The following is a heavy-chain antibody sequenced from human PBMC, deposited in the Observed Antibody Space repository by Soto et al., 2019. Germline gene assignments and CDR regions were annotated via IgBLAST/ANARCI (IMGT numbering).Heavy chain of an antibody. D-gene: IGHD3-16*02. CDR1: GGSFSGYN. CDR2: IKLSGST. V-gene: IGHV4-34*01. Sequence: SDTLSLTFAVYGGSFSGYNWSWIRQRPGKGLEWIGEIKLSGSTNYNPSLKSRVTISVDTSKNQFSLKLSSVTAADTAVYYCARGRIMITFGGVIVLYGMDVWGQGTTVTVSS. CDR3: ARGRIMITFGGVIVLYGMDV. J-gene: IGHJ6*02.